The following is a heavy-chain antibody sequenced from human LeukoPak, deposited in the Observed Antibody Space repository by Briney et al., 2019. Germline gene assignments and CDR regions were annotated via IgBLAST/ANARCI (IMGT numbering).Heavy chain of an antibody. Sequence: GRSLRLSCAASGFTFSSYAMHWVRQAPGKGLEWVAVISYDGSNKYYADSVKGRFTISRDNSKNTLYLQMNSLRAEDTAVYYCARVHSRCSSTSCLDYWGQGTLVTVSS. J-gene: IGHJ4*02. V-gene: IGHV3-30-3*01. CDR2: ISYDGSNK. CDR1: GFTFSSYA. CDR3: ARVHSRCSSTSCLDY. D-gene: IGHD2-2*01.